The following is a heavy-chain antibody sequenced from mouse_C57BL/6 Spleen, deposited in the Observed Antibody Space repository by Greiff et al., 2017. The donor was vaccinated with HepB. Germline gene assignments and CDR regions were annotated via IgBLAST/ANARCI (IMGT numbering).Heavy chain of an antibody. CDR1: GYTFTSYW. V-gene: IGHV1-55*01. CDR3: ARWDGYDWYFDV. J-gene: IGHJ1*03. D-gene: IGHD2-2*01. Sequence: QVQLQQPGAELVKPGASVKMSCKASGYTFTSYWITWVKQRPGQGLEWIGDIYPGSGSTNYNEKFKRKATLTVDTSSSTAYMQLSSLTSEDSAVYYCARWDGYDWYFDVWGTGTTVTVSS. CDR2: IYPGSGST.